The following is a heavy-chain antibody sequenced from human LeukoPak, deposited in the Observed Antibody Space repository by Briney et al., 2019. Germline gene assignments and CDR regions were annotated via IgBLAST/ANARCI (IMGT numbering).Heavy chain of an antibody. CDR2: INPNSGGT. V-gene: IGHV1-2*04. J-gene: IGHJ4*02. CDR1: GYTFTGYY. D-gene: IGHD6-19*01. Sequence: ASVKASCKASGYTFTGYYMHWVRQAPGQGLEWMGWINPNSGGTNYAQKFQGWVTMTRDTSISTAYMELSRLRSDDTAVYYCARGYSSGWYDRIFDYWGQGTLVTVSS. CDR3: ARGYSSGWYDRIFDY.